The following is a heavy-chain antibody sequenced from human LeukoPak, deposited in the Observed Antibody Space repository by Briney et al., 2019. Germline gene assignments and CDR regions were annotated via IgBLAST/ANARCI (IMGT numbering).Heavy chain of an antibody. J-gene: IGHJ3*02. V-gene: IGHV4-39*01. Sequence: KPSETLSLTCTVSGGSISSSSYYWGWIRQPPGKGLGWIGSIYYSGSTYYNPSLKSRVTISVDTSKNQFSLKLSSVTAADTAVYYCARGWFGEMWVEAFDIWGQGTMVTVSS. D-gene: IGHD3-10*01. CDR3: ARGWFGEMWVEAFDI. CDR1: GGSISSSSYY. CDR2: IYYSGST.